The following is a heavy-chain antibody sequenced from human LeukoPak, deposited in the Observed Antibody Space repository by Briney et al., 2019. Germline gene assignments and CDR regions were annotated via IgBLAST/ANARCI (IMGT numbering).Heavy chain of an antibody. CDR2: IHDSGST. CDR1: GDSISSGGYS. CDR3: ARDHGSSSWYYY. D-gene: IGHD6-13*01. Sequence: PSETLSLTCAVSGDSISSGGYSWSWIRQTPGKGLEWIAYIHDSGSTYNNPSLKSRLSISIDTSKNQFSLKLSSVTAADTAVYYCARDHGSSSWYYYWGQGTLVTVSS. V-gene: IGHV4-30-4*07. J-gene: IGHJ4*02.